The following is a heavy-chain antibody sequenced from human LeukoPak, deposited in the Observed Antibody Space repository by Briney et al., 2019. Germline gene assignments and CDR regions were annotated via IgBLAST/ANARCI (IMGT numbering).Heavy chain of an antibody. Sequence: GGSLRLSCAASGFIFNNYGLVWVRQAPGKGLEWVSAISNDGGGTTYADFVKGRFTISRDNSKNTLYLQMNSLRAEDTAVYYCARDSLDQLERLRNDYWGQGTLVTVSS. V-gene: IGHV3-23*01. CDR3: ARDSLDQLERLRNDY. J-gene: IGHJ4*02. D-gene: IGHD1-1*01. CDR1: GFIFNNYG. CDR2: ISNDGGGT.